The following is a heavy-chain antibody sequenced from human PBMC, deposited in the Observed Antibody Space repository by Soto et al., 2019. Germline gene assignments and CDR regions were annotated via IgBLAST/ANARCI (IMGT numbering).Heavy chain of an antibody. CDR2: ISSSSSYI. D-gene: IGHD5-18*01. CDR1: GFTFSSYS. J-gene: IGHJ4*02. Sequence: EVQLVESGGGLVKPGGSLRLSCAASGFTFSSYSMNWVRQAPGKGLEWVSSISSSSSYIYYADSVKGRFTISRDNAKNSLYLQMKSLRAEETAVYYCARDQPGYSYGYGLGYWGQGTLGTVSS. CDR3: ARDQPGYSYGYGLGY. V-gene: IGHV3-21*01.